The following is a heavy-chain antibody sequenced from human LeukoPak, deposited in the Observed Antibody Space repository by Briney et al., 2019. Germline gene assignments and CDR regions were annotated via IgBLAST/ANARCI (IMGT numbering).Heavy chain of an antibody. CDR3: ARVFSSGWCDY. D-gene: IGHD6-19*01. V-gene: IGHV3-33*01. CDR1: GFTFSSYG. Sequence: GGSLRLSCAASGFTFSSYGMHWVRQAPGKGLEWVAVIWYDGSNKYYADSVKGRFTISRDNSKNTLYLQMSSLRAEDTAVYYCARVFSSGWCDYWGQGTLVTVSS. CDR2: IWYDGSNK. J-gene: IGHJ4*02.